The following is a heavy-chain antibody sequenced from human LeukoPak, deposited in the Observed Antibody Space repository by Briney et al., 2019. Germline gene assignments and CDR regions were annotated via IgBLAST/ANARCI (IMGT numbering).Heavy chain of an antibody. CDR3: AISPTMFYYYGMDV. V-gene: IGHV3-23*01. CDR2: ISGSGGST. J-gene: IGHJ6*02. D-gene: IGHD5-12*01. CDR1: GFTFSSYA. Sequence: PGGSLRLSCAASGFTFSSYAMSWVRQAPGKGLEWVSAISGSGGSTYYADSVKGRFTISRDNSKNTLYLQMNSLRAEDTAVYYCAISPTMFYYYGMDVWGQGTTVTVSS.